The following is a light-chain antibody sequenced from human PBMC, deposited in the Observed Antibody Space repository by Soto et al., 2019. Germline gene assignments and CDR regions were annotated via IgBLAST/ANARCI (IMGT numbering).Light chain of an antibody. CDR1: QSVSSSY. Sequence: EIVLTQSPGTLSLSPGERATLSCRASQSVSSSYLAWYQQKPGQAPRLLIYGASSSATGIPYRCSGSGSGTDFTLTISRLEPEDFAMYYCQQYGTSSTFGPGTKVDIK. J-gene: IGKJ3*01. V-gene: IGKV3-20*01. CDR2: GAS. CDR3: QQYGTSST.